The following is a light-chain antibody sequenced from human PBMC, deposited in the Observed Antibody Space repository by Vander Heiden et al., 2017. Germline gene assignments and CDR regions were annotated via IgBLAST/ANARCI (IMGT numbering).Light chain of an antibody. V-gene: IGLV1-44*01. CDR1: RSNIGSAT. CDR2: SNN. Sequence: QSVLTQPPSASGTPGQRVTISCSGSRSNIGSATVNWYQQVPGTAPKLLMYSNNQRPSGVPDRFSGSKSGTSASLAISGLQSEDEAAYYCAAWDDSLNGPVFGGGTKLTVL. J-gene: IGLJ2*01. CDR3: AAWDDSLNGPV.